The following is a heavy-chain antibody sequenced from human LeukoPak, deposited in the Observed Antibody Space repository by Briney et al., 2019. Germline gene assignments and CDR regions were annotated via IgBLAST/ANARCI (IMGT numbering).Heavy chain of an antibody. CDR1: GYTFTDYY. CDR2: INPDNGGT. J-gene: IGHJ5*02. V-gene: IGHV1-2*02. D-gene: IGHD2-2*01. Sequence: ASVKVSCRASGYTFTDYYIHWVRQAPGQGLEWLGWINPDNGGTNYAQKFQGRVTMTRDTSIRTVYMDLSRLRSDDTAVFYCTREARVGNWFDPWGQGTQVTVSS. CDR3: TREARVGNWFDP.